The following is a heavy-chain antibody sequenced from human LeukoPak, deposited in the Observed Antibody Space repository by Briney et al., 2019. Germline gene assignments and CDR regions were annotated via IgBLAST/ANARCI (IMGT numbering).Heavy chain of an antibody. V-gene: IGHV3-7*01. CDR3: VREGGSGWYSGWFDP. CDR2: IKKDGSEK. Sequence: GGSLRLSCEASGFTFSSYWMSWVRQAPGKGLEWVANIKKDGSEKKYVDSVKGRFTISRDNADNSLYLQMSSLRAEDTAIYYCVREGGSGWYSGWFDPWGQGILVTVSS. CDR1: GFTFSSYW. D-gene: IGHD6-19*01. J-gene: IGHJ5*02.